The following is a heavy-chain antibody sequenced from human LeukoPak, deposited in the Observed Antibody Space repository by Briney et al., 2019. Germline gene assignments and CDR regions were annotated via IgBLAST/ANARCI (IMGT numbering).Heavy chain of an antibody. V-gene: IGHV1-24*01. CDR1: GYTLTGLS. Sequence: ASVKVSFKVSGYTLTGLSIHWVRQAPGKGLEWMGGFDPDDGITIYAQKFKGRLTTTEDTSADTAYMELSSLTSEDTAIYYCAVLPLAMPPQYYFDYWGQGTLVTVSS. J-gene: IGHJ4*02. CDR2: FDPDDGIT. CDR3: AVLPLAMPPQYYFDY. D-gene: IGHD2-2*01.